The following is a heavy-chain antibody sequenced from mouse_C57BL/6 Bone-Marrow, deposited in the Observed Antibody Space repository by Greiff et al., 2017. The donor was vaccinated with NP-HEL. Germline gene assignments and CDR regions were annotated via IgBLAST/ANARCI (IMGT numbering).Heavy chain of an antibody. CDR3: ARNPGGSSSYYFDY. CDR1: GYTFTNYW. D-gene: IGHD1-1*01. J-gene: IGHJ2*01. V-gene: IGHV1-63*01. CDR2: IYPGGGYT. Sequence: QVQLQQSGAELVRPGPSVKMSCKASGYTFTNYWIGWAKQRPGHGLEWIGDIYPGGGYTNYNEKFKGKATLTADKSSSTAYMQFSSLTSEDSAIYYCARNPGGSSSYYFDYWGQGTTLTVSS.